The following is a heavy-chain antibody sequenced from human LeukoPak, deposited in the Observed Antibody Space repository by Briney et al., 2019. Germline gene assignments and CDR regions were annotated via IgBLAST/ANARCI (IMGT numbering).Heavy chain of an antibody. CDR2: ISAYNGNT. D-gene: IGHD3-22*01. CDR1: GYTFTNYG. J-gene: IGHJ3*02. Sequence: GASVKVSCKTSGYTFTNYGISWVRQAPGQGLEWMGWISAYNGNTKYAQKLQGRVTMTTDTSTSTAYMELRSLRSDDTAVYYCARDGHRRYYYGSSGREDVFDIWGQGTMVTVSS. V-gene: IGHV1-18*01. CDR3: ARDGHRRYYYGSSGREDVFDI.